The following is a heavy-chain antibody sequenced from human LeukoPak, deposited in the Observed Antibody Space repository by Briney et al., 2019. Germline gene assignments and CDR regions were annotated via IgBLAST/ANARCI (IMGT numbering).Heavy chain of an antibody. CDR1: GLTFSRSSM. Sequence: GSLRLSCAASGLTFSRSSMNWVRQAPGKGLEWIGSIYYSGSTYYNPSLKSRVTISVDTSKNQFSLKLSSVTAADTAVYYCAGGWDCTNGVCPEIFDYWGQGTLVTVSS. V-gene: IGHV4-39*07. CDR3: AGGWDCTNGVCPEIFDY. J-gene: IGHJ4*02. CDR2: IYYSGST. D-gene: IGHD2-8*01.